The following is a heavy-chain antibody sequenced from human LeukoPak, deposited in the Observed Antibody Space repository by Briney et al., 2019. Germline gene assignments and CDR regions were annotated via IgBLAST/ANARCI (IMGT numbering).Heavy chain of an antibody. CDR2: INHSGST. V-gene: IGHV4-34*01. Sequence: SETLSLTCAVYGGSFSGYYWSWIRQPPGKGLEWIGEINHSGSTHYNPSLKSRVTISVDTSKNQFSLKLSSVTAADTAVYYCARALYSSSWYAYWGQGTLVSVSS. CDR3: ARALYSSSWYAY. CDR1: GGSFSGYY. D-gene: IGHD6-13*01. J-gene: IGHJ4*02.